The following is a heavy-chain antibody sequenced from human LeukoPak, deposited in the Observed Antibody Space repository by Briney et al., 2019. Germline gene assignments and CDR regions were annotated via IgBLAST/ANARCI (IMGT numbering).Heavy chain of an antibody. Sequence: GRSLRLSCAASGFPFGTYEMHWVRQAPGKGLEWVADLSFDGSSKKYADSVKGRFTISRDNPKNTLYLQMDSLRAEDTALYYCAGGDYYDRSGYYRYWGQGTPVTVSS. CDR1: GFPFGTYE. J-gene: IGHJ4*02. D-gene: IGHD3-22*01. V-gene: IGHV3-30*19. CDR3: AGGDYYDRSGYYRY. CDR2: LSFDGSSK.